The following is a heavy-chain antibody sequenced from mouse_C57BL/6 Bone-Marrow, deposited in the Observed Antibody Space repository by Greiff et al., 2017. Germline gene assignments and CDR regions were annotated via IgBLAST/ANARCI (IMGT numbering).Heavy chain of an antibody. CDR1: GFSFNTYA. V-gene: IGHV10-1*01. CDR2: IRSKSNNYAT. CDR3: GRRTTVVFEY. D-gene: IGHD1-1*01. Sequence: EVQLVESGGGLVQPKGSLKLSCAASGFSFNTYAMNWVRQAPGKGLEWVARIRSKSNNYATYYADSVKDRFTISRDDPESMLYLQMNNLKTEDTAMYYCGRRTTVVFEYGGQGTTLTVS. J-gene: IGHJ2*01.